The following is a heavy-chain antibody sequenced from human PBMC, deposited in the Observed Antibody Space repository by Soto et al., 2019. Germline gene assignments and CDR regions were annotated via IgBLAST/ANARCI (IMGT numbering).Heavy chain of an antibody. D-gene: IGHD6-19*01. V-gene: IGHV3-30*18. CDR2: ISNDGSNE. J-gene: IGHJ4*01. CDR1: GFTFSRYG. Sequence: GSLRLSCVASGFTFSRYGIHWVRQAPGKGLEWVAVISNDGSNEYYADSVKGRFIISRDNNKNTLYQQRDSLRPEDMRVYDGAKEITVAGGLDCWGHRTLCTVAS. CDR3: AKEITVAGGLDC.